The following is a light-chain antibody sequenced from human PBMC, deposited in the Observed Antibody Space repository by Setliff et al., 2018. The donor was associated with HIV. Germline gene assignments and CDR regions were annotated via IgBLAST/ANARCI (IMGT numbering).Light chain of an antibody. V-gene: IGLV2-8*01. CDR1: SIDIGNYNY. CDR3: SAYAGSNNYGV. J-gene: IGLJ1*01. CDR2: QVT. Sequence: QSALTQPPSASGSPGQSVTIPCTGASIDIGNYNYVSWYQHHPGKAPKLIIYQVTKRPSGVPDRFSGSKSANTASLTVSGLQAEDEADYYCSAYAGSNNYGVFGTGTKVTVL.